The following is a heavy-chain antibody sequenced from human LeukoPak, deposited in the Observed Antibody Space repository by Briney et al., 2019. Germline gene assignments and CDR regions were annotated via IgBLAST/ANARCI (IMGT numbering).Heavy chain of an antibody. D-gene: IGHD2-2*01. V-gene: IGHV4-34*01. CDR1: GGSFSGYY. J-gene: IGHJ5*02. CDR3: ARARYQLLNL. Sequence: KPSETLSLTCAVYGGSFSGYYWSWIRQPPGKGLEWIGEINHSGSTNYNPSLKSRVTISVDTSKNQFSLKLSSVTAADTAVYYCARARYQLLNLWGQGTLVTVSS. CDR2: INHSGST.